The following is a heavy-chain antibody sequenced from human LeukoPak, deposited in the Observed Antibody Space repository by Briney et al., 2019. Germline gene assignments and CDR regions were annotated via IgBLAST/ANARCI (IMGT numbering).Heavy chain of an antibody. CDR1: GFTFRGYW. D-gene: IGHD2-2*01. V-gene: IGHV3-7*01. CDR3: ATFSAAES. Sequence: GGSLRLSCETSGFTFRGYWMTWVRQPPGKGLEWVATIKEDGSEKYYVDSVKGRFTISRDNAENSLYLQMNSLRAEDTAVYYCATFSAAESWGQGTLVTVPS. CDR2: IKEDGSEK. J-gene: IGHJ5*02.